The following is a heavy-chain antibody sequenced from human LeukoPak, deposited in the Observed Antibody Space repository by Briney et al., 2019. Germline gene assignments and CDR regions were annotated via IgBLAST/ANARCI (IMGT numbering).Heavy chain of an antibody. D-gene: IGHD6-19*01. CDR2: ISYDGSNK. Sequence: PGRSLRLSCAASGFTFSSYAMHWVRQAPGKGLEWVAVISYDGSNKYYADSVKGRFTISRDNAKNSLYLQMNSLRGEDTAVYYCAHIQGWYNPAFQIGGQGTMVIVSS. CDR1: GFTFSSYA. V-gene: IGHV3-30*04. J-gene: IGHJ3*02. CDR3: AHIQGWYNPAFQI.